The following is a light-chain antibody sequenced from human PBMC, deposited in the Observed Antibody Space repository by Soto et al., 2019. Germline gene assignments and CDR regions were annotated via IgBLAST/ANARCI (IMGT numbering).Light chain of an antibody. CDR3: MQSLQLHVT. J-gene: IGKJ4*01. V-gene: IGKV2D-29*01. CDR1: QSLSHSDGKTY. Sequence: DIVLTQTPLSLSVTPGQPASISCKSSQSLSHSDGKTYLYWYLPKPGQPPQLLMYEVSNRFSGVPDRFSGRGSGTDFTLKISRVEAEDVGVYYCMQSLQLHVTFGGGTKVEIK. CDR2: EVS.